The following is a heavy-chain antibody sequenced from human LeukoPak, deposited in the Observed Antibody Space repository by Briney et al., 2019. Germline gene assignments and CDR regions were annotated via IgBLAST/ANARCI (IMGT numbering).Heavy chain of an antibody. Sequence: GGSLRLSCAASGFTFRSYWMHWVRQAPGKGLVWVSRINTDGRSTSYADSVKGRFTISRDNAKNTLYLQMNSLRAEDTAVYYCARVEYSGSLTNGFDNWGQGTLVTVSS. CDR2: INTDGRST. D-gene: IGHD1-26*01. J-gene: IGHJ4*02. V-gene: IGHV3-74*01. CDR1: GFTFRSYW. CDR3: ARVEYSGSLTNGFDN.